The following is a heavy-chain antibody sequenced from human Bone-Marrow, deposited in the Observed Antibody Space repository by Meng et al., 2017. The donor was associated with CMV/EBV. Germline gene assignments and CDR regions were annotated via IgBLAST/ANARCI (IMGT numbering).Heavy chain of an antibody. CDR2: LYNSGST. CDR3: ATRRAHSDGRGSWYYQFDH. Sequence: VQPQVSGPRPVQPSATLSLTCTVSGDSINPYFLSWIRQPAGKGLEWIGRLYNSGSTNYNPSLNSRVTMSIDTSNKQFSLRLSSVTAADTAVYYCATRRAHSDGRGSWYYQFDHWGQGTLVTVSS. J-gene: IGHJ4*02. D-gene: IGHD3-22*01. V-gene: IGHV4-4*07. CDR1: GDSINPYF.